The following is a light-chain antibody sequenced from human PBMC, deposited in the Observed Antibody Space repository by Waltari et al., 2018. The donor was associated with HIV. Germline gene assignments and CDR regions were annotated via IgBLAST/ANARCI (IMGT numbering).Light chain of an antibody. CDR1: QSIAKH. CDR3: QQYDNWPPWT. CDR2: GVS. Sequence: EIVMTQSPATLSVSPGERATLSCRASQSIAKHLAWYQQKPGQAPRLLIYGVSTRATGTPARFSGSGSWTEFTLTISSLQSEDFAVYYCQQYDNWPPWTFGQGTKVEI. V-gene: IGKV3-15*01. J-gene: IGKJ1*01.